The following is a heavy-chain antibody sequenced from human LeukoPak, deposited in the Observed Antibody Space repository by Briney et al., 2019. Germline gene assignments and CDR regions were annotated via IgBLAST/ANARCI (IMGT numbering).Heavy chain of an antibody. CDR3: ASSLSSGWGPDY. CDR1: GGSISSSSYY. J-gene: IGHJ4*02. V-gene: IGHV4-39*07. Sequence: SETLSLTCTVSGGSISSSSYYWSWIRQPPGKGLEWIGEINHSGSTNYNPSLKSRVTISVDTSKNQFSLKLSSVTAADTAVYYCASSLSSGWGPDYWGQGTLVTVSS. CDR2: INHSGST. D-gene: IGHD6-19*01.